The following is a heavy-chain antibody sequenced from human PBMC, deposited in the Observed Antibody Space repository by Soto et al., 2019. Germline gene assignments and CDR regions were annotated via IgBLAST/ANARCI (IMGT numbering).Heavy chain of an antibody. V-gene: IGHV3-30*03. D-gene: IGHD3-10*01. J-gene: IGHJ4*02. Sequence: QVQLVESGGGVVQPGTSLRLSCAASGFPFTTYGMHWVREAPTKGLDWVAVISYDGGNKYYADSVRGRFTISRDNSKNTLYLQMNSLRPEDTALYYCVGGQYYFDYRGQGTLVTVSS. CDR2: ISYDGGNK. CDR3: VGGQYYFDY. CDR1: GFPFTTYG.